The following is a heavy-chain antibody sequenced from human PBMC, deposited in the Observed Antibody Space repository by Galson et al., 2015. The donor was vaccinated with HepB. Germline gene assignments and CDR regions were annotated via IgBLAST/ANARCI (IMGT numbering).Heavy chain of an antibody. Sequence: SLRLSCAASGFTFSSYGMHWVRQAPGKGLEWVAVISYDGSNKYYADSVKGRFTISRDNSKNTLYLQRNSLRAEDTAVYYCAKFGYSSSWKSDNPDYWGQGTLVPVS. CDR3: AKFGYSSSWKSDNPDY. CDR1: GFTFSSYG. J-gene: IGHJ4*02. V-gene: IGHV3-30*18. D-gene: IGHD6-13*01. CDR2: ISYDGSNK.